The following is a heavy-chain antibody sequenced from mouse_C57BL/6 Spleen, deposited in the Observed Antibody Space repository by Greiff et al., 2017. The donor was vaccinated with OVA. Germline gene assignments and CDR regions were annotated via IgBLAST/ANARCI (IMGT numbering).Heavy chain of an antibody. D-gene: IGHD2-3*01. CDR3: ARVGDGYHSDV. CDR2: ISYDGSN. CDR1: GYSITSGYY. J-gene: IGHJ1*03. Sequence: EVKLLESGPGLVKPSQSLSLTCSVTGYSITSGYYWNWIRQFPGNKLEWMGYISYDGSNNYNPSLKNRISITRDTSKNQFFLKLNSVTTEDTATYYCARVGDGYHSDVWGTGTTVTVSS. V-gene: IGHV3-6*01.